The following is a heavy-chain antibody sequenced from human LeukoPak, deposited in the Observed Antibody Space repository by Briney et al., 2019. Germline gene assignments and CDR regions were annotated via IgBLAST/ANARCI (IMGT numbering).Heavy chain of an antibody. CDR3: ARSVYDISGGGAFDI. CDR2: IYYSGST. V-gene: IGHV4-30-4*08. D-gene: IGHD3-22*01. J-gene: IGHJ3*02. Sequence: SETLSLTCTVSGGSISSGDYYWSWIRQPPGKGLEWIGYIYYSGSTYYNPSLKSRVTISVDTSKNQFSLKLISVTAADTAFYYCARSVYDISGGGAFDIWGQGTLVTVSS. CDR1: GGSISSGDYY.